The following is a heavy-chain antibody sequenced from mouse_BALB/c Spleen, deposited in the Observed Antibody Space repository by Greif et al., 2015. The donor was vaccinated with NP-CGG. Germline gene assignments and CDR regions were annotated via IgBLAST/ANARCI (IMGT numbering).Heavy chain of an antibody. CDR2: VNPDCSTI. V-gene: IGHV4-1*02. Sequence: EVMLVESGGGLVQPGGSLKLSCAASGFDFSRYWMSWVRQAPGKGLEWVGEVNPDCSTINSTPSLKDKFIISRDNAKNTLYLQMSKVRSEDTALYYCARNAYYAMDYWGQGTSVTVSS. CDR3: ARNAYYAMDY. J-gene: IGHJ4*01. CDR1: GFDFSRYW.